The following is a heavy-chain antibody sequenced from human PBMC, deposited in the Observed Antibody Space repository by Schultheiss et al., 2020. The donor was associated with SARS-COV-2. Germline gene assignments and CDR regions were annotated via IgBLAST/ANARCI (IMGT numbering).Heavy chain of an antibody. J-gene: IGHJ3*02. CDR1: GGSVSSGSYY. Sequence: SETLSLTCTVSGGSVSSGSYYWSWIRQPAGKGLEWIGEINHSGSTNYNPSLKSRVTISVDTSKNQFSLKLSSVTAADTAVYYCARDSNTFGGVSDAFDIWGQGTMVTVSS. V-gene: IGHV4-61*10. D-gene: IGHD3-16*01. CDR3: ARDSNTFGGVSDAFDI. CDR2: INHSGST.